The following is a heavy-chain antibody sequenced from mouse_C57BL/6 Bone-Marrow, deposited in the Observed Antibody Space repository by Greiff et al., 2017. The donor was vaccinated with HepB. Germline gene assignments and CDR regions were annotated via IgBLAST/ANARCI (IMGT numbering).Heavy chain of an antibody. J-gene: IGHJ4*01. CDR3: ARGGYGKGYAMDY. D-gene: IGHD1-1*01. CDR1: GYSITSDY. CDR2: INYSGST. V-gene: IGHV3-8*01. Sequence: DVQLQESGPGLAKPSQTLSLTCSVTGYSITSDYWNWIRKFPGNKLEYMGYINYSGSTYYNPSPKSRISIPRDTSKNQYYLQLNSVTTEDTATHYCARGGYGKGYAMDYWGQGTSVTVSS.